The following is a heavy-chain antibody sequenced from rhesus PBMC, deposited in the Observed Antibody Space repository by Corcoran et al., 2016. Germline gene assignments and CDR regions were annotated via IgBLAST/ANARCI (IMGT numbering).Heavy chain of an antibody. Sequence: EVQLVESGGGLVQPGGSLRRSCAASGFTFSNVWMTWGRQAPGKGLEWVARIKSKADGGTAVYAASVKVRFTISRDDSKNTLYLQMNSLKTEDTAVYYCTTQRSWNSDYWGQGVLVTVSS. D-gene: IGHD6-25*01. CDR2: IKSKADGGTA. V-gene: IGHV3-30*01. CDR3: TTQRSWNSDY. J-gene: IGHJ4*01. CDR1: GFTFSNVW.